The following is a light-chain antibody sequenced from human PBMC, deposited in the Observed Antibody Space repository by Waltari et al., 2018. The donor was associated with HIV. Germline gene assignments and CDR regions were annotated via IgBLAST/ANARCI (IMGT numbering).Light chain of an antibody. CDR1: SSNIGNNY. V-gene: IGLV1-51*01. CDR2: DNN. CDR3: GTWDSSLSAWV. J-gene: IGLJ3*02. Sequence: QSVLTQPPSVSAAPGQKVTISCSGRSSNIGNNYFSWYQQLPGTAPKLLIYDNNKRPSGIPDRFSGSKSGTSATLGVTGLQTGDEADYYCGTWDSSLSAWVFGGGTKLTVL.